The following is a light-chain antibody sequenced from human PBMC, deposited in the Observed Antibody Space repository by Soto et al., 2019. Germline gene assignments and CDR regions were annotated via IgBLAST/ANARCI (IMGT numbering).Light chain of an antibody. Sequence: QSVLTQPASVSGSPGQSITISCTGTSSDVGGYNYVSWYQQHPGKAPKLMIYDVSNRPSGVSNRFSGSKSGNTASLTISGLQAEDEADYYCSSYRGSSTLEVFGSGTKLTVL. CDR2: DVS. CDR1: SSDVGGYNY. CDR3: SSYRGSSTLEV. J-gene: IGLJ1*01. V-gene: IGLV2-14*01.